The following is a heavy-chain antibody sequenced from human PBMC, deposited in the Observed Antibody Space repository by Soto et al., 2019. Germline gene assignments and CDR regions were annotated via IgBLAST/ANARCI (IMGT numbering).Heavy chain of an antibody. CDR2: ISYDGSNK. Sequence: QVQLVESGGGVVQPGRSLRLSCAASGFTFRSYGMHWVRQAPGKGLEWVAVISYDGSNKYYADSVKGRFTISRDNSKNTLYLQMNSLRAEDTAVYYCAKDPEAYYYDSSGYFGHWGQGTLVTVSS. J-gene: IGHJ4*02. CDR1: GFTFRSYG. D-gene: IGHD3-22*01. V-gene: IGHV3-30*18. CDR3: AKDPEAYYYDSSGYFGH.